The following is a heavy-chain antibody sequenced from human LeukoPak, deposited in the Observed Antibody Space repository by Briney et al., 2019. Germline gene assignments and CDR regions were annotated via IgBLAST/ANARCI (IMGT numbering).Heavy chain of an antibody. Sequence: PSETLSLTCAVYGGSFSGYYWSWIRQPPGKGLEWIGEINHSGSTNYNPSLKSRVTISVDTSKNQFSLKLSSVTAADTAVYYCASSILGYCSGGSCYPHYWGQGTLVIVSS. D-gene: IGHD2-15*01. CDR2: INHSGST. CDR1: GGSFSGYY. CDR3: ASSILGYCSGGSCYPHY. V-gene: IGHV4-34*01. J-gene: IGHJ4*02.